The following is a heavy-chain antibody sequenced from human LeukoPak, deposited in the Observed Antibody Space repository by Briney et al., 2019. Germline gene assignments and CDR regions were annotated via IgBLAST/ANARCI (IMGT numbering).Heavy chain of an antibody. J-gene: IGHJ6*03. CDR3: ARTLAATTYCYYYYMDV. CDR1: LGSLSSGGYY. Sequence: SETLSLTCIDSLGSLSSGGYYRSWIRQPPGKGLEWIVYIYHSGSTYYNPSRKSRVTISVDRSKTQLSLKLSSVTAADTAVYYCARTLAATTYCYYYYMDVWGKGTTATVSS. D-gene: IGHD1-14*01. CDR2: IYHSGST. V-gene: IGHV4-30-2*01.